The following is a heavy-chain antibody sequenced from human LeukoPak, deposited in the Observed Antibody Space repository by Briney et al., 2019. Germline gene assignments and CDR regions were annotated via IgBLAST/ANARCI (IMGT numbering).Heavy chain of an antibody. V-gene: IGHV1-18*01. Sequence: ASVKVSCKASGYTFTSYGISWVRQAPGQGLEWMGWISAYNGNTNYAQKLQGRVTMTTDTSTSTAYMELRSLRSDDTAVYYCARGWASGSYRKSGFDYWGQGTLVTVSS. J-gene: IGHJ4*02. CDR1: GYTFTSYG. D-gene: IGHD3-10*01. CDR3: ARGWASGSYRKSGFDY. CDR2: ISAYNGNT.